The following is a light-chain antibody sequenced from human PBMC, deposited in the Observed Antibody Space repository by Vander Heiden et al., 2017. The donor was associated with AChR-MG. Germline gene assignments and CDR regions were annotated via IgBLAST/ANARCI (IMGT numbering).Light chain of an antibody. CDR1: SSNIRAGYD. CDR3: QSYDSSLSGVV. V-gene: IGLV1-40*01. CDR2: GNS. J-gene: IGLJ2*01. Sequence: QSVLTQPPSVSGAPGQRVTISCTGRSSNIRAGYDVHWYQQLPGTAPKLLIYGNSNRPSGVPDRFSGSKSGTSASLAITGLQAEDEADYYCQSYDSSLSGVVFGGGTKLTVL.